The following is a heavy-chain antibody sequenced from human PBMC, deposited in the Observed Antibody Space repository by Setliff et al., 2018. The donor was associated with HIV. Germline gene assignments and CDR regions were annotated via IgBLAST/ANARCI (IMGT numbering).Heavy chain of an antibody. V-gene: IGHV4-34*01. D-gene: IGHD2-2*01. Sequence: SETLSLTCAVYGGSFTDYYWSWIRQPPGKGLEWIGEINHSGRTNYKSSLKSRVTISRDTPNNQFSLKLSSVTAADTAVYYCARVLPRTGGIVVVLAAHMDVWGKGTTVTVSS. CDR2: INHSGRT. CDR3: ARVLPRTGGIVVVLAAHMDV. CDR1: GGSFTDYY. J-gene: IGHJ6*03.